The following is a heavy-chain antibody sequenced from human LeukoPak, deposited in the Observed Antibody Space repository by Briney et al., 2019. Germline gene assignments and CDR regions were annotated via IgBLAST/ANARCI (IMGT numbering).Heavy chain of an antibody. V-gene: IGHV3-21*01. CDR1: GFTFSTYS. CDR2: ITSSRIYI. CDR3: ARDGSRGNLVTAPDF. Sequence: GGSLRLSCAASGFTFSTYSMNWVRQAPGKGLEWVSSITSSRIYIYYADSVKGRFTISRDNARNSLYLQMNSLRAEDTAVYYCARDGSRGNLVTAPDFWGQGTLVTVSS. J-gene: IGHJ4*02. D-gene: IGHD2-21*02.